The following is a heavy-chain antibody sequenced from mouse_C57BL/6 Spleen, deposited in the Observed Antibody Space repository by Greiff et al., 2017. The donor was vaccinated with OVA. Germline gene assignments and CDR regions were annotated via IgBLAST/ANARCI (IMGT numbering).Heavy chain of an antibody. J-gene: IGHJ3*01. CDR2: IDPSDSYT. CDR3: ARSRDSSGPFAY. CDR1: GYTFTSYW. V-gene: IGHV1-59*01. Sequence: QVQLQQPGAELVRPGTSVKLSCKASGYTFTSYWMHWVKQRPGQGLEWIGVIDPSDSYTNYNQKFKGKSTLTVDKSSSTAYMQLSSLTSEDSAVYYCARSRDSSGPFAYWGQGTLVTVSA. D-gene: IGHD3-2*02.